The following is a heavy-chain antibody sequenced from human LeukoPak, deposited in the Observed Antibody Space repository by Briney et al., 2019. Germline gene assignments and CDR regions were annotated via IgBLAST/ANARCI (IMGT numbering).Heavy chain of an antibody. CDR2: ISAYNGNT. V-gene: IGHV1-18*01. D-gene: IGHD3-3*01. CDR3: ARDTRRYDFWSGYFSSVENDAFDI. CDR1: GYTFTSYG. Sequence: ASVKVSCKASGYTFTSYGISWVRQAPGQGLEWMGWISAYNGNTNYAQKLQGRVTMNTDTSTSPAYMELSSLRSDGTAVYYCARDTRRYDFWSGYFSSVENDAFDIWGQGTMVTVSS. J-gene: IGHJ3*02.